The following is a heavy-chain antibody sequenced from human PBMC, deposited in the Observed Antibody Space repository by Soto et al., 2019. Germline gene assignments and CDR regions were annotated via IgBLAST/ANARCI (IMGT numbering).Heavy chain of an antibody. CDR1: GYTFTSYD. D-gene: IGHD2-15*01. CDR2: MNPNSGNT. V-gene: IGHV1-8*01. Sequence: ASVKVSCKASGYTFTSYDINWVRQATGQGLEWMGWMNPNSGNTGYAQKFQGRVTMTRNTSISTAYMELSSLRSEDTAVYYCAAGVVAATGRSRYYYGMDVWGQGTTVTVSS. J-gene: IGHJ6*02. CDR3: AAGVVAATGRSRYYYGMDV.